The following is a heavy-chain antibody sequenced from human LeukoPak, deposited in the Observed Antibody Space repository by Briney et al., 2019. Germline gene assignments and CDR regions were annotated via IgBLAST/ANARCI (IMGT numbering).Heavy chain of an antibody. CDR2: IYGRGRT. J-gene: IGHJ4*02. CDR3: AREDVWGNNRPKGHFDY. V-gene: IGHV4-59*01. CDR1: GGSISRYY. D-gene: IGHD3-16*02. Sequence: SETLSLTCTVSGGSISRYYWSWIRQPPGKGLEWIGYIYGRGRTNYNPSLKSRVTVSVDTSKNQFSLNLNSVTAADTAVYYCAREDVWGNNRPKGHFDYWGQGTLVTVSS.